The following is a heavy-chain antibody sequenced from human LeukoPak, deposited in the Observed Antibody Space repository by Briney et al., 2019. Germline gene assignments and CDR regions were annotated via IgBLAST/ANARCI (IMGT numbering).Heavy chain of an antibody. J-gene: IGHJ4*02. CDR1: GDSISRSNFY. Sequence: PSETLSLTCTVSGDSISRSNFYWGWIRQPPGKGLEWIGSIYYPGSTNYNPSLKSRVTISVDTSKNQFSLKLSSVTAADTAVYYCARAHYGDYDYFDYWGQGTLVTVSS. CDR3: ARAHYGDYDYFDY. CDR2: IYYPGST. V-gene: IGHV4-39*07. D-gene: IGHD4-17*01.